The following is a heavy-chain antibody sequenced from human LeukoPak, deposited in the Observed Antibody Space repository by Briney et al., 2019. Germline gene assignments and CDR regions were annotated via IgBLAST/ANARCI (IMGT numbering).Heavy chain of an antibody. Sequence: GGSLRLSCAASGFTFSDYAIHWVRQAPGKGLEWVAVISYDGSKKYYADSVKGRFTISRDNSKNTLYLQMNSLRAEDTAVYYCARDLNRERIISGVVTYDYFYYMDVWGKGTTVTVSS. J-gene: IGHJ6*03. CDR1: GFTFSDYA. V-gene: IGHV3-30-3*01. CDR2: ISYDGSKK. CDR3: ARDLNRERIISGVVTYDYFYYMDV. D-gene: IGHD3-3*02.